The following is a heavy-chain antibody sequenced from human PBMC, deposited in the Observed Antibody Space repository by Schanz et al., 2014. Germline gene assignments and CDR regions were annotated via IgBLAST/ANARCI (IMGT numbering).Heavy chain of an antibody. D-gene: IGHD2-2*01. J-gene: IGHJ5*02. CDR1: GYTFVSYS. V-gene: IGHV1-18*04. CDR3: ARDRRRYCSTASCLHDNWFDP. Sequence: QVQLVQSGTQVKKPGASVKVSCKASGYTFVSYSMHWVRQAPGQRLEWMGWISAYTNNTNYAQKVQGRVTMTTDTSTGTAYMELRSLRSDDTAVYYCARDRRRYCSTASCLHDNWFDPWGQGTLVIVSS. CDR2: ISAYTNNT.